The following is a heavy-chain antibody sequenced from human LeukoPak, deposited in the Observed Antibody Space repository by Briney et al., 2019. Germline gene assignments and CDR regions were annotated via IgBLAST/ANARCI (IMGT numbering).Heavy chain of an antibody. CDR3: ARTNGDSTSYYFDY. D-gene: IGHD4-17*01. Sequence: ASVKVSCKASGNTFIRSYMHWVRQAPGQGLEWMGLINPSGGNTIYAQKFQGRVSMTRDTSTSTVYMELSSLRSEDAAVYYCARTNGDSTSYYFDYWGQGTLVTVSS. CDR1: GNTFIRSY. J-gene: IGHJ4*02. CDR2: INPSGGNT. V-gene: IGHV1-46*01.